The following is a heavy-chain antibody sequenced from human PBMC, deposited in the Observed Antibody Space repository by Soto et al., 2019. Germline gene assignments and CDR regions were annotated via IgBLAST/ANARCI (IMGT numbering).Heavy chain of an antibody. J-gene: IGHJ4*02. CDR3: ARVEGYSCGWYFDY. CDR2: ISSSSSYI. Sequence: EVQLVESGGGLVKPGGSLRLSCAASGFTFSSYSMNWVRQAPGKGLEWVSSISSSSSYIYYADSVKGRFTISRDKAKNSLYMQMNSLRAEDTAVYCCARVEGYSCGWYFDYWGQGTLVTVCS. D-gene: IGHD6-19*01. V-gene: IGHV3-21*06. CDR1: GFTFSSYS.